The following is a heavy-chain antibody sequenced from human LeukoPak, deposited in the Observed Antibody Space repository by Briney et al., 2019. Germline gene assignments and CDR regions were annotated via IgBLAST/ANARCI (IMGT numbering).Heavy chain of an antibody. CDR2: IRYDGSNK. D-gene: IGHD2-21*02. Sequence: GGSLRLSCAASGFTFSSYGIHWVRQAPGKGLEWVAFIRYDGSNKYYTDSVKGRFTISRDNSKNTLYLQMNSLRAEDTAVYYCARGSRLRDCGGDCYTPYNWFDPWGQGTLVTVSS. CDR3: ARGSRLRDCGGDCYTPYNWFDP. CDR1: GFTFSSYG. J-gene: IGHJ5*02. V-gene: IGHV3-30*02.